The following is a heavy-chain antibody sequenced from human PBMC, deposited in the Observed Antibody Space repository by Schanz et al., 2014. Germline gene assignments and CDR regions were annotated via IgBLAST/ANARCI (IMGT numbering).Heavy chain of an antibody. D-gene: IGHD4-4*01. Sequence: VQLVESGGGVVQPGGSLRLSCAASGFTFSTYGMHWVRQAPGKGLEWVSYISRSSSTIYYADSVKGRFTISRDNSKNTVHLQMNSLRAEDTAVYFCAKDRWRATVMVDAFDIWGQGTKVTVSS. CDR1: GFTFSTYG. CDR3: AKDRWRATVMVDAFDI. V-gene: IGHV3-48*01. J-gene: IGHJ3*02. CDR2: ISRSSSTI.